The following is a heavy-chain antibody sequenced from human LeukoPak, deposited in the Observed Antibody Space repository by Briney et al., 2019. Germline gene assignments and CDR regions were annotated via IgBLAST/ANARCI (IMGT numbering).Heavy chain of an antibody. CDR3: ARGDGPRKNRYYGSGSYYYYYMDV. V-gene: IGHV3-21*01. CDR1: GFTFSSYS. Sequence: GGSLRLSCAASGFTFSSYSMNWVRQAPGKGLEWVSSISSSSSYIYYADSVKGRFTISRDNAKNSLYLQMNSLRAEDTAVYYCARGDGPRKNRYYGSGSYYYYYMDVWGKGTTVTVSS. CDR2: ISSSSSYI. J-gene: IGHJ6*03. D-gene: IGHD3-10*01.